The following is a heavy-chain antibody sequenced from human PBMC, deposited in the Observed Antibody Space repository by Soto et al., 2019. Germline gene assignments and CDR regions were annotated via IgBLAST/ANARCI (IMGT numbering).Heavy chain of an antibody. CDR3: ARSRDYYYGSGSPGWFDP. D-gene: IGHD3-10*01. Sequence: GGSLRLSCAASGFTFSSFAMHWVRQAPGKGLEWVAVRSYDGSKKYYADSVKGRFTISRDNSKNTLYLQMNSLRAEDTAVYYCARSRDYYYGSGSPGWFDPWGQGTLVTVSS. CDR1: GFTFSSFA. CDR2: RSYDGSKK. J-gene: IGHJ5*02. V-gene: IGHV3-30-3*01.